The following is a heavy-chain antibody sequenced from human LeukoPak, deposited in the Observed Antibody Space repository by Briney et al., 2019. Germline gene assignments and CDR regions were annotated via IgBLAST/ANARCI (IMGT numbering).Heavy chain of an antibody. CDR2: IKKDGTYV. Sequence: GGSLRLSCAASGFTFSSHWMHWVRQAPGKGLVGVSRIKKDGTYVDYADSVRGRFTISRDNSRNTLYLQMDRLRDEDTAVYYCVRDDDRCGIDHWGPGTLVTVSS. CDR3: VRDDDRCGIDH. V-gene: IGHV3-74*01. D-gene: IGHD1-1*01. J-gene: IGHJ4*02. CDR1: GFTFSSHW.